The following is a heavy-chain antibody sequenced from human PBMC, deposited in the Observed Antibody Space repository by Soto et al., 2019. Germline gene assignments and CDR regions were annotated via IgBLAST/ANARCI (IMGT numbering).Heavy chain of an antibody. D-gene: IGHD1-1*01. CDR3: ARARNRYFDY. CDR2: VFRSGSI. V-gene: IGHV4-61*01. Sequence: QVQLQESGPGLVRPSESLSLTCNVSGGSMTTGSYFWSWIRQPPGKGLEWIGYVFRSGSINYSPSFKSRVTTSIDTSKNQFSLMLKSVTAADTAVYFCARARNRYFDYWGQGALVTVSS. CDR1: GGSMTTGSYF. J-gene: IGHJ4*02.